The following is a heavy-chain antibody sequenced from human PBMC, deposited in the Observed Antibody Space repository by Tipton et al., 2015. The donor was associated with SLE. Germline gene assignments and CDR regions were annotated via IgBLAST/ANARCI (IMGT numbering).Heavy chain of an antibody. V-gene: IGHV4-34*01. D-gene: IGHD1-14*01. J-gene: IGHJ3*02. CDR3: ARDLPDTRAPPDAFDI. CDR1: GGSFSSYY. CDR2: INHSGST. Sequence: LRLSCAVYGGSFSSYYWSWIRQPPGKGLEWIGEINHSGSTNYNPSLKSRVTISVDTSKNQFSLKLSSVTAADTAVYYCARDLPDTRAPPDAFDIWGQGTMVTVSS.